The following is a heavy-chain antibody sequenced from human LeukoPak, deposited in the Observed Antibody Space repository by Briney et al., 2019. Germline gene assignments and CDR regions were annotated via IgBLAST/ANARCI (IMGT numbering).Heavy chain of an antibody. CDR2: INHSGST. CDR1: GVSFSGYY. V-gene: IGHV4-34*01. J-gene: IGHJ5*02. CDR3: ARDSAADNWFDP. D-gene: IGHD6-13*01. Sequence: SETLSLTCAVYGVSFSGYYWSWIRQPPGKGLEWIGEINHSGSTNYNPSLKSRVTISVDTSKNQFSLKLSSVTAADTAVYYCARDSAADNWFDPWGQGTLVTVSS.